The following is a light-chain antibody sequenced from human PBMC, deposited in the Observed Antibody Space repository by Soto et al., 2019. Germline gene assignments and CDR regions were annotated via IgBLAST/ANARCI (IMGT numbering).Light chain of an antibody. J-gene: IGKJ1*01. CDR1: QRMSGF. Sequence: DIQMTQSPSTLSASVGDRVTITCRASQRMSGFLAWYQQKPGKAPQLLISDASSLKSGVPSRFSGGGSGTAFTLTISSLQPGDFATYYCQHYSSNSGTFGPGTKVDIK. CDR2: DAS. CDR3: QHYSSNSGT. V-gene: IGKV1-5*01.